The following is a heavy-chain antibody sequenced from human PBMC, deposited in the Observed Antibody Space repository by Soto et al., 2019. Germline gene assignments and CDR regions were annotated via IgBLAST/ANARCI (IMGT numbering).Heavy chain of an antibody. CDR1: GFTFSNAW. CDR2: IKSKTDGGTT. J-gene: IGHJ2*01. V-gene: IGHV3-15*01. Sequence: EVQLVESGGGWVKPGGSLRLSCAASGFTFSNAWLSWVRQAPGKGLEWVGRIKSKTDGGTTDYAAPVKGRVTISRDDAKNTLYLQMNILKSEDTAVYYCTTTWFYFDLWGRGTLVTVSS. D-gene: IGHD3-22*01. CDR3: TTTWFYFDL.